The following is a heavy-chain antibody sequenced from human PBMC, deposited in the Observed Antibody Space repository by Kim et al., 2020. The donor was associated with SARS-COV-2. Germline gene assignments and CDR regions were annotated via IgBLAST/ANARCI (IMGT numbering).Heavy chain of an antibody. J-gene: IGHJ4*02. CDR3: ARALVLFDY. D-gene: IGHD6-6*01. V-gene: IGHV4-39*07. CDR1: GGSISSSSYY. CDR2: IYYSGST. Sequence: SETLSLTCTVSGGSISSSSYYWGWIRQPPGKGLEWIGSIYYSGSTYYNPSLKSRVTISVDTSKNQFSLKLSSVTAADTAVYYCARALVLFDYWGQGTLVTVSS.